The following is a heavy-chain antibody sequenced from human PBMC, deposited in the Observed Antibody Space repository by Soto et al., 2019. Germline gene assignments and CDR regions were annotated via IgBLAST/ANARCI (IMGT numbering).Heavy chain of an antibody. D-gene: IGHD3-22*01. CDR2: INQDGSEK. Sequence: EVQLVESGGGLVQPGGSLRLSCAASGFTLSNYWMAWVRQAPGKGLEWVANINQDGSEKHYVDSARGLFTISRDNAGCSLHLQMSRFSGEDTAVFYGARPHLRDTSCYRHFDLWGRGTLVAVSS. CDR1: GFTLSNYW. CDR3: ARPHLRDTSCYRHFDL. J-gene: IGHJ2*01. V-gene: IGHV3-7*05.